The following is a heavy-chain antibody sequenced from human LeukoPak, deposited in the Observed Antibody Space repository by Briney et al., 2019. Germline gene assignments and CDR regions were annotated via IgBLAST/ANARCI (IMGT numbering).Heavy chain of an antibody. Sequence: ASVKVSCKASGYTFTGYYMHLVRQAPGQGLEWMGWINPNSGGTNYAQKFQGRVTMTRDTSISTAYMELSRLRSDDTAVYYCARFRRDYYYYYGMDVWGQGTTVTVSS. CDR3: ARFRRDYYYYYGMDV. V-gene: IGHV1-2*02. J-gene: IGHJ6*02. CDR2: INPNSGGT. CDR1: GYTFTGYY.